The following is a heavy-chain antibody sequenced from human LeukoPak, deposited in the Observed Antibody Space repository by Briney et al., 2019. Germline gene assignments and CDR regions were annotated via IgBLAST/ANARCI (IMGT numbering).Heavy chain of an antibody. D-gene: IGHD5/OR15-5a*01. J-gene: IGHJ5*02. Sequence: GGSLRLSCAASGFTFSSYWMNWVRQAPGKGLEWVANIKQHGSEKYYVDSVEGRFTISRDNAKNSLFLQMNSLRAEDTAVYYCARESTEDRPGSWGQGTLVTVSS. CDR3: ARESTEDRPGS. CDR2: IKQHGSEK. CDR1: GFTFSSYW. V-gene: IGHV3-7*01.